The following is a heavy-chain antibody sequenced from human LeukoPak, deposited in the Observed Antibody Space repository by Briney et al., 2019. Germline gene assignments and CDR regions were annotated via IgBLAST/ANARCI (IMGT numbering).Heavy chain of an antibody. Sequence: GGSLRLSCAASGFTFSSYVMSWVRQAPGKGLEWVSAISGSGGSTNYADSVKGRFTSSRDNSKNTLYLQMNSLRAEDTAVYYCAKFQYGGNPAAFDIWGQGTMVTVSS. CDR3: AKFQYGGNPAAFDI. CDR2: ISGSGGST. CDR1: GFTFSSYV. V-gene: IGHV3-23*01. D-gene: IGHD4/OR15-4a*01. J-gene: IGHJ3*02.